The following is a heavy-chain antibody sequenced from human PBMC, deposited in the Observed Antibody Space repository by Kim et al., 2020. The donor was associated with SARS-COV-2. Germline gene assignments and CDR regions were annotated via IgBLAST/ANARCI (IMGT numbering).Heavy chain of an antibody. J-gene: IGHJ4*02. CDR2: IWSDGSKE. CDR1: GLPFSASG. D-gene: IGHD3-16*01. V-gene: IGHV3-33*01. CDR3: ARDKGERYSDY. Sequence: GGSLRLSCAASGLPFSASGMHWVRQAPGKGLEWVAMIWSDGSKEYYADSVNGRFTISRDNSKNTVYLQMNSLRAEDTAVYYCARDKGERYSDYWGQGTLVIAS.